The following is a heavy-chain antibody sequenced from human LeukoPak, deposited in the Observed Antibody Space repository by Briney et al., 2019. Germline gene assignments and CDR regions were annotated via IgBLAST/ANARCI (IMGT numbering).Heavy chain of an antibody. CDR2: IYYSGST. CDR1: GGSISSSSYY. CDR3: ARRDRDGYYDSSGYC. J-gene: IGHJ3*01. Sequence: SETLSLTCTVSGGSISSSSYYWGWIRQPPGKGLEWIGSIYYSGSTYYNPSLKSRVTISVDTSKNQFSLKLSSVTAADTAVYYCARRDRDGYYDSSGYCWGQGTTVTVSS. D-gene: IGHD3-22*01. V-gene: IGHV4-39*01.